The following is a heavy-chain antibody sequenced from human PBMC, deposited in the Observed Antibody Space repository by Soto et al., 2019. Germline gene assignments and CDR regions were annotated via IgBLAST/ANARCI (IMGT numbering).Heavy chain of an antibody. J-gene: IGHJ4*02. CDR3: ARDPPPPDY. Sequence: QVQLVQSGAEVKKPGASVKVSCKASGYTFASYAISWMRQAPGQGLEWMGWISAYNGNTNYAQKLQGRVTMTTDTSTITAYMELRSLSSDDTAVYSCARDPPPPDYWGQGTLVTVSS. V-gene: IGHV1-18*01. CDR2: ISAYNGNT. CDR1: GYTFASYA.